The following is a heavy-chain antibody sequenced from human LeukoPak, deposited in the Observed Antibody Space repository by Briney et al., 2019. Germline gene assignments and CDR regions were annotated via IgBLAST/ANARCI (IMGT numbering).Heavy chain of an antibody. CDR2: IRYDGSNK. V-gene: IGHV3-30*02. Sequence: GGSLRLSCAASGFSFSTYGMHWVRQAPGKGLEWVAFIRYDGSNKYYADYVKGRFTISRDNSKNTLYLQMNSLRAEDTAVYYCAKDRGYDILTGYSHFDYWGQGTLVTVSS. J-gene: IGHJ4*02. CDR1: GFSFSTYG. D-gene: IGHD3-9*01. CDR3: AKDRGYDILTGYSHFDY.